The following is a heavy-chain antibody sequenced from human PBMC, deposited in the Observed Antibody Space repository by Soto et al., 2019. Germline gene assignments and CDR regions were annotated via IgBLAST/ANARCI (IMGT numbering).Heavy chain of an antibody. J-gene: IGHJ4*02. CDR3: ARQKNGDYVDFDS. CDR2: IHPSGGST. Sequence: ASVKVSCKASGYTFTTYYMHWVRQAPGQGLEWMGIIHPSGGSTNYAQNFQGRVTMSRDTSTSTVYVELSSLRPEDTAVYYCARQKNGDYVDFDSWGQGTLVTVSS. V-gene: IGHV1-46*01. CDR1: GYTFTTYY. D-gene: IGHD4-17*01.